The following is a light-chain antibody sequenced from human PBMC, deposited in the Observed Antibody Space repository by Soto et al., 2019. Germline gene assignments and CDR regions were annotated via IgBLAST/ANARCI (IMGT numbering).Light chain of an antibody. Sequence: EIVLTQSPATLSLSPGERATLSCRASQSVSTYLAWYQQKPGQAPRLLIYDASRRATGIPARFSGSGSGTDFTLTIPSLEPEDFAVYYWQPRSKWPPPFGGGTKVEIK. CDR3: QPRSKWPPP. V-gene: IGKV3-11*01. CDR2: DAS. CDR1: QSVSTY. J-gene: IGKJ4*01.